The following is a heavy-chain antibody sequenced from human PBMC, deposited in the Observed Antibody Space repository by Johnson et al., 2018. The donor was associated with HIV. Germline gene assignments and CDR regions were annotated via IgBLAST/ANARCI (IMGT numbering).Heavy chain of an antibody. V-gene: IGHV3-11*04. J-gene: IGHJ3*02. CDR3: ARVAYYDSSGYLGVYAFDI. CDR2: ISSSGSSI. Sequence: QVQLVESGGGLVKPGGSLRLSCAASGFTFSDYYMSWIRQAPGKGLEWVSYISSSGSSIYYADSVKGRFTISRDNAENSLYLQMNSLRAEDTAVYYCARVAYYDSSGYLGVYAFDIWGQGTMVTVSS. CDR1: GFTFSDYY. D-gene: IGHD3-22*01.